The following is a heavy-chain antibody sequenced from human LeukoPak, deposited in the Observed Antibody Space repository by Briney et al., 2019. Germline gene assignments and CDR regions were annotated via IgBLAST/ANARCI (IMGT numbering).Heavy chain of an antibody. Sequence: PSETLSLTCTVSGGSISSSNYYWGWIRQPPGKGLEWIGSIYCSGSTYYNPSLKSRVTISVDTSKNQFSLKLSSVTAADTAVYYCAREGMSAYSQVVYMDVWGKGTTVTVSS. CDR3: AREGMSAYSQVVYMDV. J-gene: IGHJ6*03. D-gene: IGHD5-18*01. CDR1: GGSISSSNYY. CDR2: IYCSGST. V-gene: IGHV4-39*07.